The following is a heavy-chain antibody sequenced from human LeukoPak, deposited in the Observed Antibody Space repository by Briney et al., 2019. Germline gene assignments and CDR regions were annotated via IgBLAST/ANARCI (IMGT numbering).Heavy chain of an antibody. CDR1: GYNFNNYA. V-gene: IGHV1-3*01. CDR2: INAGNSHT. D-gene: IGHD2-21*01. J-gene: IGHJ4*02. CDR3: ARGIWSARTVDYYLDY. Sequence: GAPVKVSCKASGYNFNNYAIHWVRQAPGQRFEWMGWINAGNSHTKYSQNFQGRITTTRDSSASTVYMELSSLTSEDTAVYYCARGIWSARTVDYYLDYWGQGTLVTVSS.